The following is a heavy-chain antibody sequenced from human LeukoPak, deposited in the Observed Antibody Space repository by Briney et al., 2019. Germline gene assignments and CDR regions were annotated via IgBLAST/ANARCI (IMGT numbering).Heavy chain of an antibody. CDR2: IYYSGST. CDR3: ARQFCGGDCYSYYFDY. CDR1: GGSISSSSYY. V-gene: IGHV4-39*01. D-gene: IGHD2-21*02. J-gene: IGHJ4*02. Sequence: SETLPLTCTVSGGSISSSSYYWGWIRQPLGKGLEWIGSIYYSGSTYYNPSLKSRVTISVDTSKNQSSLKLSSVTAADTAVYYCARQFCGGDCYSYYFDYWGQGTLVTVSS.